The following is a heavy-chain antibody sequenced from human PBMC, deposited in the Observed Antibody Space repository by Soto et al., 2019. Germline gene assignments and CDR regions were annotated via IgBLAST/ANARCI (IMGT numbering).Heavy chain of an antibody. J-gene: IGHJ3*01. CDR3: ARPQYLPDDVFDV. D-gene: IGHD2-2*01. V-gene: IGHV3-74*01. Sequence: GGSLRLSCAASGFTFTNYWIQGVRQAPGKGLVWVSRINSDGSSTSHADSVKGRFTISRDNAKNTLYPQMSSLRAEDTAVYYCARPQYLPDDVFDVWGRGTVVT. CDR2: INSDGSST. CDR1: GFTFTNYW.